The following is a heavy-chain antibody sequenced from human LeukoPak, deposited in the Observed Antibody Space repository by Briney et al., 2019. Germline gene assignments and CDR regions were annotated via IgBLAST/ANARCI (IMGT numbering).Heavy chain of an antibody. J-gene: IGHJ4*02. CDR3: VRDLGHSRHYFEY. Sequence: PGGSLRLSCAASGFTFSYHAMNWVRLTPGRELEWLACISQDGSETFYMDSVRGRFTISRDNTKNSLYLQMDSLRAEDTAVYFCVRDLGHSRHYFEYWGQGALVTVSS. D-gene: IGHD7-27*01. CDR2: ISQDGSET. V-gene: IGHV3-7*01. CDR1: GFTFSYHA.